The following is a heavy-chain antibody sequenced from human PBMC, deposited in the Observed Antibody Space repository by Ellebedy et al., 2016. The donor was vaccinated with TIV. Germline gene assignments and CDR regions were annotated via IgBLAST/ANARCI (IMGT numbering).Heavy chain of an antibody. CDR3: ARVPMPGKADY. D-gene: IGHD1-1*01. Sequence: ASVKVSCXASGYTFTSYAMHWVRQAPGQRLEWMGWINAGNGNTKYSQKFQGRVTITRDTSASTAYMELSSLRSDDTAVYYCARVPMPGKADYWGQGTLVTVSS. CDR2: INAGNGNT. V-gene: IGHV1-3*01. CDR1: GYTFTSYA. J-gene: IGHJ4*02.